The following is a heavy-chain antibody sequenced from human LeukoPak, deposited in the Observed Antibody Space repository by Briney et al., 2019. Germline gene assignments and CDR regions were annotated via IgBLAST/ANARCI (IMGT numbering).Heavy chain of an antibody. CDR2: IRSKANNYAT. CDR3: TGDNFDSSVKFDY. CDR1: GFTFSGSA. Sequence: GGSLRLSCVVSGFTFSGSAVHWVRQASGKGLEWVGRIRSKANNYATAYAALVKGRFTISRDDSKNTAYLQMNSLKTGDTAVYYCTGDNFDSSVKFDYWGQGTLVTVSS. V-gene: IGHV3-73*01. D-gene: IGHD3-22*01. J-gene: IGHJ4*02.